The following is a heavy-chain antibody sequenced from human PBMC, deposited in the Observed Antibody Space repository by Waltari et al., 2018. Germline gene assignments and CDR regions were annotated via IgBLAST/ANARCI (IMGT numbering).Heavy chain of an antibody. J-gene: IGHJ1*01. V-gene: IGHV3-21*01. CDR2: ISSSSSFK. CDR3: AREAQDGSGSYYWPENFQE. D-gene: IGHD3-10*01. CDR1: GFTFSNSG. Sequence: EVQLVESGGGLVKPGGSLRLSCAASGFTFSNSGMHWVRQAPGKGLEWVSSISSSSSFKYYADSVKGRFTISRDNAKNSLYLQMNALGVEDTAVYYCAREAQDGSGSYYWPENFQEWGQGTLVTVSS.